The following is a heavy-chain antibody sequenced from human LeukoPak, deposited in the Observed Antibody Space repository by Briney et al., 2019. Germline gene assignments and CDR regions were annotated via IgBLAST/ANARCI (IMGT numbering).Heavy chain of an antibody. D-gene: IGHD6-13*01. CDR3: ARAKYSSSCLDY. CDR1: GFTFSSYA. V-gene: IGHV3-64*01. CDR2: ISSNGGST. Sequence: PGGSLRLSCAASGFTFSSYAMHWVRQAPGKGLEYVSAISSNGGSTYYANSVKGRFTISRDNSKNTLYLQMNSLRAEDTAVYYCARAKYSSSCLDYWGQGTLVTVSS. J-gene: IGHJ4*02.